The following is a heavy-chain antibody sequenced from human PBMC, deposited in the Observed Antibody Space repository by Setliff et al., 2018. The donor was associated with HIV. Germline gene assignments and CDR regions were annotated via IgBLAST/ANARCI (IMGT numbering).Heavy chain of an antibody. Sequence: GGSLRLSCVGSGFSFRTFGMHWVRQAPGKGLQWVSVMSYDGSQTFYADSVKGRFTISRDNAKNTLYLQMNSLRAEDTAVYYCVRREFRYWYFDLWGRGTQVTVSS. D-gene: IGHD2-21*01. CDR3: VRREFRYWYFDL. J-gene: IGHJ2*01. CDR1: GFSFRTFG. CDR2: MSYDGSQT. V-gene: IGHV3-30*03.